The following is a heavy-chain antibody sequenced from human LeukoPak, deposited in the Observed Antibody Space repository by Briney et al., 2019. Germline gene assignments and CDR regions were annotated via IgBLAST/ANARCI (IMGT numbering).Heavy chain of an antibody. Sequence: KPSETLSLTCTVSGVSISSYYWSWIRQPPGKGLEWIGEINHSGSTNYNPSLKSRVTISVDTSKNQFSLKLSSVTAADTAVYYCVYRGGDHGDYSDYWGQGTLVTVYS. J-gene: IGHJ4*02. CDR1: GVSISSYY. D-gene: IGHD4-17*01. V-gene: IGHV4-34*01. CDR3: VYRGGDHGDYSDY. CDR2: INHSGST.